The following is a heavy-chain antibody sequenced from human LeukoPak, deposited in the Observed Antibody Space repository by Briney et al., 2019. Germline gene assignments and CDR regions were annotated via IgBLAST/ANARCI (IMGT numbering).Heavy chain of an antibody. J-gene: IGHJ4*02. CDR1: GFTFSDYY. CDR2: ISSSSSYT. V-gene: IGHV3-11*05. Sequence: KPGGSLRLSCAASGFTFSDYYMSWIRQAPGKGLEWVSYISSSSSYTNYADSVKGRFTISRDNAKNSLYLQMSSLRAEDTAVYYCARGPTTVTHGFDYWGQGTLVTVSS. CDR3: ARGPTTVTHGFDY. D-gene: IGHD4-17*01.